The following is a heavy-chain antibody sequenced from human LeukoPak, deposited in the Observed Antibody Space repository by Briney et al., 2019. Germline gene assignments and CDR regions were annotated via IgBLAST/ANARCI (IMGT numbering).Heavy chain of an antibody. D-gene: IGHD3-16*02. CDR2: ISSSSSYI. CDR3: ANDRSSDTYYFDY. Sequence: AAXXFTFXNXXMNWXXXTPGXXLEXVSSISSSSSYISYADSVKGRFTISRDNAKNSLYLQMNSLRPEDTAVYYCANDRSSDTYYFDYWGQGTLVTVSS. V-gene: IGHV3-21*01. CDR1: XFTFXNXX. J-gene: IGHJ4*02.